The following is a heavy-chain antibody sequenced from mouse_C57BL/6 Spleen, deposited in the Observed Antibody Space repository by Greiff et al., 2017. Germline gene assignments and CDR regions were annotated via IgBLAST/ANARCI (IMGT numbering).Heavy chain of an antibody. CDR3: ARVRLGRGWYFDV. D-gene: IGHD4-1*01. CDR1: GFTFSDYY. Sequence: EVKLVESEGGLVQPGSSMKLSCTASGFTFSDYYMAWVRQVPEKGLEWVANINYDGSSTYYLDSLKSRFIISRDNAKNILYLQMSSLKSEDTATYYCARVRLGRGWYFDVWGTGTTVTVSS. J-gene: IGHJ1*03. CDR2: INYDGSST. V-gene: IGHV5-16*01.